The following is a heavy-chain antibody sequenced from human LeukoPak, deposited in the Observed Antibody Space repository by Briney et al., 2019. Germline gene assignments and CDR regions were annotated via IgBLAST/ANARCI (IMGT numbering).Heavy chain of an antibody. V-gene: IGHV3-30*02. Sequence: PGGSLRLSCAASGFIFSSYGMHWVRQAPGKGLEWVAFIRYDGSKKYYADSVKGRFTISRDNSKNTLYLQMNSLRAEDTAVYYCASGGGSSLNWFDPWGQGTLVTVSS. J-gene: IGHJ5*02. CDR1: GFIFSSYG. D-gene: IGHD2-15*01. CDR2: IRYDGSKK. CDR3: ASGGGSSLNWFDP.